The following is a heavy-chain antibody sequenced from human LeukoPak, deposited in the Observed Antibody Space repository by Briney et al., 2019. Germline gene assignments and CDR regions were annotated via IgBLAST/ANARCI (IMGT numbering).Heavy chain of an antibody. CDR1: GGSFSGYY. J-gene: IGHJ5*02. Sequence: SETLSLTCAVYGGSFSGYYWSWIRQPPGKGLEWIGEINHSGSTNYNPSLKSRVTISVDTSKNQFSLKLSSVTAADTAVYYCARGGGYCSSTSCSEEPTWFDPWGQGTLVTVSS. D-gene: IGHD2-2*01. CDR3: ARGGGYCSSTSCSEEPTWFDP. CDR2: INHSGST. V-gene: IGHV4-34*01.